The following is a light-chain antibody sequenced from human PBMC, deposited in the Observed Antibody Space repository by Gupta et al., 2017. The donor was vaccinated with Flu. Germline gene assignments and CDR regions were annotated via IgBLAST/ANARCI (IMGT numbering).Light chain of an antibody. V-gene: IGLV2-23*01. CDR1: SSDIGNYVF. J-gene: IGLJ2*01. Sequence: QSALTQPVSVSASPGQSITISCTGTSSDIGNYVFVSWYQRHPGKAPKLMIYEGTKRPSGVSSRFSGSKSGNTALLTISGLQAEDEADYYCCSYAGRYTVIFGGGTKLTVL. CDR2: EGT. CDR3: CSYAGRYTVI.